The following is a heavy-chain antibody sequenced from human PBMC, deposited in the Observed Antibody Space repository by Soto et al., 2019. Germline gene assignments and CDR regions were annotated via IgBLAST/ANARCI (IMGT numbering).Heavy chain of an antibody. CDR1: GFTFDDYA. J-gene: IGHJ4*02. D-gene: IGHD6-19*01. CDR3: AKDSRHSSGCFDY. V-gene: IGHV3-9*01. Sequence: GGSLRLSCAASGFTFDDYAMHWVRQAPGKGLEWVSGISWNSGSIGYADSVKGRFTISRDNAKNSLYLQMNSLRAEDTALYYCAKDSRHSSGCFDYWGQGTLVTVSS. CDR2: ISWNSGSI.